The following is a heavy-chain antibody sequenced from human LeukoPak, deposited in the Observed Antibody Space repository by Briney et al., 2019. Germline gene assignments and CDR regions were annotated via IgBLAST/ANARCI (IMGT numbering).Heavy chain of an antibody. V-gene: IGHV1-8*01. J-gene: IGHJ4*02. CDR3: ARDRSARAYSSSSDY. Sequence: ASVKVSCKASGYTFTSYDINWVRPATGQGLEWMGWMNPNSGNTGYAQKFQGRVTMTRNTSISTAYMELSSLRSEDTAVYYCARDRSARAYSSSSDYWGQGTLVTVSS. CDR1: GYTFTSYD. CDR2: MNPNSGNT. D-gene: IGHD6-13*01.